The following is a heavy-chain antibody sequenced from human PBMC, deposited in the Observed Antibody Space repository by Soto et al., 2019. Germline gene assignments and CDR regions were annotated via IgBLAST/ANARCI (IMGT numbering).Heavy chain of an antibody. CDR1: GYTFTSYG. D-gene: IGHD2-15*01. J-gene: IGHJ4*02. Sequence: GASVKVSCKASGYTFTSYGISWVRQAPGQGLEWMGWISAYNGNTNYAQKLQGRVTMTTDTSTSTAYMELRSLRSDDTAVYYCARDPMATGYCSGGSCSTLSYWGQGTLVTVSS. V-gene: IGHV1-18*01. CDR3: ARDPMATGYCSGGSCSTLSY. CDR2: ISAYNGNT.